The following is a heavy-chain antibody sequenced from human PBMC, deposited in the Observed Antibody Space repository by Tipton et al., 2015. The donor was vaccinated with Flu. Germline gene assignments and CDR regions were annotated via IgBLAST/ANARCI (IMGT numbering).Heavy chain of an antibody. Sequence: VQLVQSGAEVKKPGESLKISCKGSGDSFISYWIGWVRQMPGKGLEWMGIIYPSDSEIRYNPSFQGQVTMSADKSTSTAYLQWSSLKASDTAVYYCARHLRLDWYFDFWGRGTLVTVAS. V-gene: IGHV5-51*01. D-gene: IGHD5-12*01. CDR1: GDSFISYW. J-gene: IGHJ2*01. CDR2: IYPSDSEI. CDR3: ARHLRLDWYFDF.